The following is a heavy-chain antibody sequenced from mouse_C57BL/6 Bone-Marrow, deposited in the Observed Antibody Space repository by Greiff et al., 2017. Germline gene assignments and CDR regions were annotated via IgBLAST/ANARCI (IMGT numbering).Heavy chain of an antibody. Sequence: EVQLQQSGAELVRPGASVKLSCTASGFNIKDDYMHWVKQRPEQGLEWIGWIDPENGDTDYASKFQGKATITADTSSNTAYLQRSSLTSEDTAVYYCTSYYYGSRWFDYWGQGTTLTVSS. V-gene: IGHV14-4*01. D-gene: IGHD1-1*01. J-gene: IGHJ2*01. CDR2: IDPENGDT. CDR1: GFNIKDDY. CDR3: TSYYYGSRWFDY.